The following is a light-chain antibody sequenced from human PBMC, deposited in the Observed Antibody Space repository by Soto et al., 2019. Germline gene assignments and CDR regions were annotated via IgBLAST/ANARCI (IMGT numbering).Light chain of an antibody. CDR1: QSISSSY. CDR3: QQYCASLLT. Sequence: ENVLTQSPGTLSLSPGERATLSCRASQSISSSYLAWYQQKPGQTPRLLIYHASNRATGIPDRFSGSGSGTDFPLTSGRLEPEDFAVYYCQQYCASLLTFGGGTNVQIQ. CDR2: HAS. J-gene: IGKJ4*01. V-gene: IGKV3-20*01.